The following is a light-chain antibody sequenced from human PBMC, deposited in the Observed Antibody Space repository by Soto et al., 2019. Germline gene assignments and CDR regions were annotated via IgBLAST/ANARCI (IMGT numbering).Light chain of an antibody. J-gene: IGKJ2*01. Sequence: DIQMTQSPSSLSAPLGDRVTITCRASQSISGYLVWYQQKLGKAPKLLIYAASSLQSGVPSRFSGTGSGTDFTLTISSLQPEDSASYDWAESYSAPFTFCQGTNLEI. CDR2: AAS. V-gene: IGKV1-39*01. CDR3: AESYSAPFT. CDR1: QSISGY.